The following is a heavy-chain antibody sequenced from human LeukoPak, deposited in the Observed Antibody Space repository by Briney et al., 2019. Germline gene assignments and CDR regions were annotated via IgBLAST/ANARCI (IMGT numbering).Heavy chain of an antibody. CDR2: TYYRSKWYF. CDR3: AREDLGAAYSDF. J-gene: IGHJ4*02. D-gene: IGHD3-16*01. V-gene: IGHV6-1*01. CDR1: GDSVSTNNVA. Sequence: SQTLSLTCAISGDSVSTNNVAWNWIRQSPSRGLEWLGRTYYRSKWYFDYAVSVKSRITINPDTSNNQFSLHLNSATPDDTAVYYCAREDLGAAYSDFWGQGTLVTVSS.